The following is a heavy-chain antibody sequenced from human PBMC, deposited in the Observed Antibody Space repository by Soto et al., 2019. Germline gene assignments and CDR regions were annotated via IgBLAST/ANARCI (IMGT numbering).Heavy chain of an antibody. Sequence: ASVKVSCKVSGYTLTELSMHWVRQAPGKGLEWMGGFDPEDGETIYAQKFQGRVTMTEDTSTDTAYMELSSLRSEDTAVYYCATGVFLDYDSSGYPSAWGQGTLVSVSA. V-gene: IGHV1-24*01. CDR3: ATGVFLDYDSSGYPSA. CDR2: FDPEDGET. J-gene: IGHJ5*02. D-gene: IGHD3-22*01. CDR1: GYTLTELS.